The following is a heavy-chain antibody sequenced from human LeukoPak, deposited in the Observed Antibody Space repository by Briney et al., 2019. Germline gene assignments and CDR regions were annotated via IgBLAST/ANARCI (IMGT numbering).Heavy chain of an antibody. CDR1: GFTFSSYA. V-gene: IGHV3-23*01. CDR2: ISGSGGST. J-gene: IGHJ4*02. CDR3: AKGDYDILTGLYYFDY. Sequence: PGGSLRLSCAASGFTFSSYAMSWVRQAPGKGLEWVSAISGSGGSTYYADSVKGRFTISRDNSKNTLYLQMNSLRAEDTAVYYCAKGDYDILTGLYYFDYRGQGTLVTVSS. D-gene: IGHD3-9*01.